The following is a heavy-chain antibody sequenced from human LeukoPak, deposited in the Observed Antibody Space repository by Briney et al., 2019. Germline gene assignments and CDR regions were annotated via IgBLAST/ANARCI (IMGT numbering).Heavy chain of an antibody. CDR3: ARYGDYVDYYFDY. Sequence: GGSLRLSCAASGFIFSSYGMHWVRQAPGKGLEWVAVISYDGGNISYTDSVKGRFTISRDNAKNSLYLQMNSLRAEDTAVYYCARYGDYVDYYFDYWGQGTLVTVSS. CDR2: ISYDGGNI. J-gene: IGHJ4*02. V-gene: IGHV3-30*03. CDR1: GFIFSSYG. D-gene: IGHD4-17*01.